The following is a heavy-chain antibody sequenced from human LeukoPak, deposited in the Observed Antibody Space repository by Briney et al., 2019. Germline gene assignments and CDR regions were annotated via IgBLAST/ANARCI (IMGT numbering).Heavy chain of an antibody. V-gene: IGHV3-23*01. CDR1: GFTSSSSA. CDR2: ISARGIST. CDR3: AKSFDFSNGHSPILTPFDS. Sequence: HPGGSLRLSCAASGFTSSSSAMSWVRQAPGKGLEWVSSISARGISTYYADSVKGRFTISRDNSKNTLYLQMNSLRGDDIGVYYCAKSFDFSNGHSPILTPFDSWGQGTLVSVSS. J-gene: IGHJ4*02. D-gene: IGHD3-3*01.